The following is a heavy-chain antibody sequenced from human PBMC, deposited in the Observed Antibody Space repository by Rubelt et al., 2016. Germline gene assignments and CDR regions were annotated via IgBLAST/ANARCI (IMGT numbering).Heavy chain of an antibody. Sequence: QLQLQESGPGLVKPSETLSLTCTVSGGSISSSSYYWGWIRQPPGKGLEWIGSIYYSGSTYYNPSLKSRVTISVDTSKNQYDLKRGAVTAADTAVYYCNSVVVQRFDYWCQGTLVTVSS. CDR3: NSVVVQRFDY. CDR2: IYYSGST. V-gene: IGHV4-39*01. J-gene: IGHJ4*02. CDR1: GGSISSSSYY. D-gene: IGHD2-15*01.